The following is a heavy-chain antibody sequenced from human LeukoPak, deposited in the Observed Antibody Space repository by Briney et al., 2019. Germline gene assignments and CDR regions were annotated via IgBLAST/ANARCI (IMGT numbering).Heavy chain of an antibody. CDR3: ARFIQGWFDP. Sequence: PSETLSLTCAVYGGSFSGYYWSWIRQPPGKGLEWIGEINHSGSTNYNPSLKSRVTISVDTSKNQFSLKLSSVTAADTAVYYCARFIQGWFDPWGQGTLVTVSS. V-gene: IGHV4-34*01. J-gene: IGHJ5*02. CDR2: INHSGST. D-gene: IGHD2-21*01. CDR1: GGSFSGYY.